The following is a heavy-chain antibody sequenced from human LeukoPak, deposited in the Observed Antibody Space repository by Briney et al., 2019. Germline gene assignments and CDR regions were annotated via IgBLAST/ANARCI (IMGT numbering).Heavy chain of an antibody. Sequence: GGSLRLSCAASGFPFSSYGMHWVRQAPGKGLEWVALTWHDGTNKYYGDSVKGRFTISRENSKNTLYLQMNSLRAEDTAVYYCARDRGYTYGHPFDYWGQGTLVTVSS. CDR3: ARDRGYTYGHPFDY. CDR1: GFPFSSYG. J-gene: IGHJ4*02. D-gene: IGHD5-18*01. V-gene: IGHV3-33*01. CDR2: TWHDGTNK.